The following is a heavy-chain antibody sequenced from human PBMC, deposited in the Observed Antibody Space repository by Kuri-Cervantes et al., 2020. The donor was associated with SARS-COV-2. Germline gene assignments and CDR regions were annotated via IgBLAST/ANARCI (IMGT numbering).Heavy chain of an antibody. V-gene: IGHV3-74*01. CDR3: ASLPGIGAAVAGGNDY. D-gene: IGHD6-19*01. CDR2: INSGGGST. J-gene: IGHJ4*02. CDR1: GFTFSSYW. Sequence: GESLNISCAASGFTFSSYWMHWVRQAPGKGLVWVSRINSGGGSTSYGDSVKGRFTISRDNAKNTLYLQMNSLRAEDTAVYYFASLPGIGAAVAGGNDYWGQGTLVTVSS.